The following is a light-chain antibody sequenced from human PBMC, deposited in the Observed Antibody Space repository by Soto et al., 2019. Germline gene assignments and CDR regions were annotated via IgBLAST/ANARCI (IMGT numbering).Light chain of an antibody. J-gene: IGLJ1*01. CDR3: SSYTSRSTWV. CDR2: DVS. V-gene: IGLV2-14*01. CDR1: SSDVGGYNY. Sequence: QSALTQPASVSGSPGQSITISCTGTSSDVGGYNYVSWYQQHPGKAPKLMIYDVSNRPSGVSNRFSGSKSGNTASLTISGLQAEDEADYYCSSYTSRSTWVFGTGTKVTVL.